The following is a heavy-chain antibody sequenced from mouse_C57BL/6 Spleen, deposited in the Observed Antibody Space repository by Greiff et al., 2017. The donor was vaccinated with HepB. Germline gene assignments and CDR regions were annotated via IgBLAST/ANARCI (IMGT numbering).Heavy chain of an antibody. CDR3: ARNDYEFDY. J-gene: IGHJ2*01. D-gene: IGHD2-4*01. V-gene: IGHV1-76*01. CDR2: IYPGSGNT. CDR1: GYTFTDYY. Sequence: VKLMESGAELVRPGASVKLSCKASGYTFTDYYINWVKQRPGQGLEWIARIYPGSGNTYYNEKFKGKATLTAEKSSSTAYMQLSSLTSEDSAVYFCARNDYEFDYWGQGTTLTVSS.